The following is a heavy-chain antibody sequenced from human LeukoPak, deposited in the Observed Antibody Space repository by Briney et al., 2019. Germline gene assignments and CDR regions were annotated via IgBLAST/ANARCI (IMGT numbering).Heavy chain of an antibody. D-gene: IGHD1-14*01. CDR3: VAGRTRNPLPLYYSDY. CDR1: GFTFSSYA. CDR2: ISGSGGST. J-gene: IGHJ4*02. Sequence: GGSLRLSCAASGFTFSSYAMSWVRQAPGKGLEWVSAISGSGGSTYYADSVKGRFTISRDNSKNTLYLQMNSLRAEDTAVFYCVAGRTRNPLPLYYSDYWGQGTLVTVSS. V-gene: IGHV3-23*01.